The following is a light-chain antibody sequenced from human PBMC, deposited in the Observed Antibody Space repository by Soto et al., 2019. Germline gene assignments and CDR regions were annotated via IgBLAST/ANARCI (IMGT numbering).Light chain of an antibody. J-gene: IGLJ3*02. Sequence: QSALTQPRSVSGSLGQSVTISCSGTSSDVGGYNYVSWYQQHPDKAPKLIIYDVSVRPSGVPDRFSGSKSGNTASLTISGLQAEDEADYYCGTWDSSLSAPVFGGGTKLTVL. CDR3: GTWDSSLSAPV. CDR1: SSDVGGYNY. V-gene: IGLV2-11*01. CDR2: DVS.